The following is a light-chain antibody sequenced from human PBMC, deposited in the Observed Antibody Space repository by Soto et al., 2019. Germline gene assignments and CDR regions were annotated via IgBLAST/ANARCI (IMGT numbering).Light chain of an antibody. J-gene: IGKJ4*01. CDR2: AAS. Sequence: QLTQSPSFLSASVRDKVTITCRASQGISSYLAWYQQKPGKAPKLLIYAASTLQSGVPSRFSGSGSGTEFTLTISSLQPEDFATYYCQQLNSYPLTFGGGTKVDIK. V-gene: IGKV1-9*01. CDR1: QGISSY. CDR3: QQLNSYPLT.